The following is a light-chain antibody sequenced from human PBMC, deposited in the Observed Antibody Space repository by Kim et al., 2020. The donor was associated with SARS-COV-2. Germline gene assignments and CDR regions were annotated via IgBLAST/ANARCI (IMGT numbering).Light chain of an antibody. Sequence: SPGETATLSCRASQSVSTYLAWYQQKPGQAPRLLIYDASNRATGIPARFSGSGSGTDFTLTISSLEAEDSAVYYCQQRSNWPRNTFGQGTRLEIK. CDR1: QSVSTY. V-gene: IGKV3-11*01. CDR3: QQRSNWPRNT. J-gene: IGKJ5*01. CDR2: DAS.